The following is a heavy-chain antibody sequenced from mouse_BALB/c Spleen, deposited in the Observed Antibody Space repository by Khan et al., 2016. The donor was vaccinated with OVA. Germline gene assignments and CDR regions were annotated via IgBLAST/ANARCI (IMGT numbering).Heavy chain of an antibody. CDR3: TRIYRSDFDY. CDR1: GYSFTGYF. V-gene: IGHV1-20*02. D-gene: IGHD1-1*01. J-gene: IGHJ2*01. CDR2: INPHIGET. Sequence: VQLKQSGPELVRPGASVKMSCKASGYSFTGYFMNWVMQSHGKSLEWIGRINPHIGETFYNQRFKDKATLTVDESSNTAHMELRSLASEDSAVYYCTRIYRSDFDYWGQGTTLTVSS.